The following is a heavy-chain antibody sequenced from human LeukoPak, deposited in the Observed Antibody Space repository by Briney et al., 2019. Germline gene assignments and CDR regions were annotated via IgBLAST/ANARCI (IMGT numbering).Heavy chain of an antibody. CDR3: ARGYDSSGYGY. D-gene: IGHD3-22*01. Sequence: GGSLRLSCAASGFTVSSNYMSWVRQAPGKGLEWVSVIYSGGSTYYTDSVKGRFTISRDNSKNTLYLQMNSLRAEDTAVYYCARGYDSSGYGYWGQGTLVTVSS. CDR2: IYSGGST. J-gene: IGHJ4*02. CDR1: GFTVSSNY. V-gene: IGHV3-66*02.